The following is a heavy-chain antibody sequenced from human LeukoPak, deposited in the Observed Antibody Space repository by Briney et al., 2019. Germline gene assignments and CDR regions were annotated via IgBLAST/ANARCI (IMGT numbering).Heavy chain of an antibody. D-gene: IGHD6-19*01. CDR1: EFSVGSNY. J-gene: IGHJ6*03. Sequence: GGSLRLSCAASEFSVGSNYMNWVRQGPGKGLEWVSRISWNGGSTGYADSVKGRFTISSDNAKNSPYLQMNSLRPEDTALYYCARDGGWYKRGLDHYYYYMDVWGKGTTVTVSS. CDR2: ISWNGGST. CDR3: ARDGGWYKRGLDHYYYYMDV. V-gene: IGHV3-20*04.